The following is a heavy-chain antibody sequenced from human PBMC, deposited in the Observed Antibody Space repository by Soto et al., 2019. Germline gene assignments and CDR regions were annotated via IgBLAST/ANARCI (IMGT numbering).Heavy chain of an antibody. CDR3: ARDTGRSGWYSFDY. CDR1: GYTFTGYY. J-gene: IGHJ4*02. D-gene: IGHD6-19*01. CDR2: INPNSGGT. Sequence: GASVKVSCKASGYTFTGYYMHWVRQAPGQGLEWMGWINPNSGGTNYAQKFQGRVTMTRDTSISTAYMELSRLRSDDTAVYYCARDTGRSGWYSFDYWGQGTLVTVSS. V-gene: IGHV1-2*02.